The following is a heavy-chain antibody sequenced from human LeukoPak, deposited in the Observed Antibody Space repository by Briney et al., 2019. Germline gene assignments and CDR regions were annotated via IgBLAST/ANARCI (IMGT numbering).Heavy chain of an antibody. Sequence: PSETLSLTCTVSGGSISSSSYYWGWIRQPPGTGLEWIGSIYYSGSTYYNPSLKSRVTISVDTSKNQFSLKLSSVTAADTAVYYCARDVKTVVATSYYFDYWGQGTLVTVSS. CDR3: ARDVKTVVATSYYFDY. V-gene: IGHV4-39*07. CDR1: GGSISSSSYY. CDR2: IYYSGST. J-gene: IGHJ4*02. D-gene: IGHD5-12*01.